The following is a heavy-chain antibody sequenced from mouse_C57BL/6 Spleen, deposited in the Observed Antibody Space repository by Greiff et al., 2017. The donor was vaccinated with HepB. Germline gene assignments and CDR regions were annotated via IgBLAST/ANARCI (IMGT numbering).Heavy chain of an antibody. D-gene: IGHD1-1*01. CDR3: TRECYGSYLRYFDV. Sequence: EVQGVESGAGLVKPGGSLKLSCAASGFTFSSYAMSWVRQTPEKRLEWVAYISSGGDYIYYADTVKGRFTISRDNARNTLYLQMSSLKSEDTAMYYCTRECYGSYLRYFDVWGTGTTVTVSS. J-gene: IGHJ1*03. V-gene: IGHV5-9-1*02. CDR2: ISSGGDYI. CDR1: GFTFSSYA.